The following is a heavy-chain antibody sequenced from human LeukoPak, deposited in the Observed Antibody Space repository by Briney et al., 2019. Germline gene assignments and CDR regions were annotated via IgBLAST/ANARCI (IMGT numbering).Heavy chain of an antibody. CDR3: AKCIVSAAIDNAFDI. CDR2: ISGSGHST. D-gene: IGHD2-2*02. J-gene: IGHJ3*02. Sequence: GGSLRLSCPASGFTFNSYAMSWVRQAPGKGLEWVSAISGSGHSTYYADSVKGRFTISRDNSKNTLYLQMNSLRAEDTAVYYCAKCIVSAAIDNAFDIWGQGTMVTVSS. V-gene: IGHV3-23*01. CDR1: GFTFNSYA.